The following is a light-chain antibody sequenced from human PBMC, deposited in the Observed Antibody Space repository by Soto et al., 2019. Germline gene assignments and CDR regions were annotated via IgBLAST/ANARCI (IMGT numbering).Light chain of an antibody. V-gene: IGKV1-39*01. CDR1: QSISSY. Sequence: DIQMTQSPSSLSASVGDSVTITCRASQSISSYLNWYQQKPGKAPKLLIYAASSLQSGVPSRFSGSGSGTEFTLTLSSLQPEDFATYYWQQSYRTRLMYTFCQGTKLEIK. CDR3: QQSYRTRLMYT. CDR2: AAS. J-gene: IGKJ2*01.